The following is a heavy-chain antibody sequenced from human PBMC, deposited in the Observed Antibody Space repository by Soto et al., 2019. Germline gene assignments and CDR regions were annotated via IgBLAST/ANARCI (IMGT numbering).Heavy chain of an antibody. CDR3: AQDDSRSIAARVPWFDP. D-gene: IGHD6-6*01. Sequence: EVQLVESGGGLVQPGRSPRLSCAASGFTFDDYAMHWVWHAPGKGLEWVSGISWNSGSIGYADSVKGRFTISRDNAKNSLYLQMNSLRAEDTALYYCAQDDSRSIAARVPWFDPWGQGTLVTVSS. CDR2: ISWNSGSI. CDR1: GFTFDDYA. V-gene: IGHV3-9*01. J-gene: IGHJ5*02.